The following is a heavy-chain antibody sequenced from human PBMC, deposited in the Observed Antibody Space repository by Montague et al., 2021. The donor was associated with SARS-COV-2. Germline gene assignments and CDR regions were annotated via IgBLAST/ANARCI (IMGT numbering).Heavy chain of an antibody. D-gene: IGHD2-21*02. Sequence: SETLSLTCTVSGGTVRDYYWNWIRQTPGKGLEWIGYIFYNGYTKYNPSLESRVTLSVDTPGNQFFLSLRSVTASDTATYFCARVLKHCDSRNCYSFFDHWGQGTLVSVSS. V-gene: IGHV4-59*08. CDR1: GGTVRDYY. CDR3: ARVLKHCDSRNCYSFFDH. J-gene: IGHJ4*02. CDR2: IFYNGYT.